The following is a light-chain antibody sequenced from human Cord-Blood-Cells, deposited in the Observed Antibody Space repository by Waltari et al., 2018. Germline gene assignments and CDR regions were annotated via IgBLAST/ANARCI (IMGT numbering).Light chain of an antibody. J-gene: IGLJ2*01. V-gene: IGLV2-14*01. Sequence: QSALTQPASVSGSPGQSITISCTGTRSDVGGYNYVSWYQQHPGKAPKLMIYDVSNRPSGVSTRFSGSKSGNTASLTISGLQAEDEADYYCSSYTSSSTVVFGGETKLTVL. CDR2: DVS. CDR3: SSYTSSSTVV. CDR1: RSDVGGYNY.